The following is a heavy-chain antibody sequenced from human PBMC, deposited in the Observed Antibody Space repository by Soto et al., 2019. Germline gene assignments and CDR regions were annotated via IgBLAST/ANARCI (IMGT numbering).Heavy chain of an antibody. V-gene: IGHV1-18*01. Sequence: QVQLVQSRAEVKKPGASVKVSCKASGYTLTSYGISWVRQAPGQGLEWVGWISPYNGNTNYAQKLQDRVTLTTDTSTSTAYMELRSLRPDDTAVYYCARADFDFWSGYSPFDYWGQGTRVTVSS. CDR3: ARADFDFWSGYSPFDY. J-gene: IGHJ4*02. CDR1: GYTLTSYG. CDR2: ISPYNGNT. D-gene: IGHD3-3*01.